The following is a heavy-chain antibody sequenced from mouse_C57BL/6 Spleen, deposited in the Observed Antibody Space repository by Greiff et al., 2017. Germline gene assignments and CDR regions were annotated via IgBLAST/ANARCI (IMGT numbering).Heavy chain of an antibody. Sequence: EVKLVESGGGLVKPGGSLKLSCAASGFTFSDYGMHWVRQAPEKGLEWVAYISSGSSTIYYADTVKGRFTISRDNAKNTLFLQMTSLRSEGTAMYYCARLLRSYAMDYWGQGTSVTVSS. CDR1: GFTFSDYG. J-gene: IGHJ4*01. V-gene: IGHV5-17*01. CDR2: ISSGSSTI. D-gene: IGHD1-1*01. CDR3: ARLLRSYAMDY.